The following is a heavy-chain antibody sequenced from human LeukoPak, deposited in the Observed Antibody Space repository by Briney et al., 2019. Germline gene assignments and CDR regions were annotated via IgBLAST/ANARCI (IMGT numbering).Heavy chain of an antibody. CDR2: ISSSGSTM. V-gene: IGHV3-11*01. D-gene: IGHD3-10*01. CDR1: GFTFSDYY. CDR3: ARDALGSYDY. J-gene: IGHJ4*02. Sequence: GGPLRLSCAASGFTFSDYYMFWIRQAPGKGLEWISYISSSGSTMYYAGSVKGRFTISRDNVKNSLYLQMNSLRAEDTAVYYCARDALGSYDYWGQGTLVTVSS.